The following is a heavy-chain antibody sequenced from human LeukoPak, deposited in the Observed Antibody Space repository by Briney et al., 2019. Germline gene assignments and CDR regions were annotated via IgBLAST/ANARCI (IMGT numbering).Heavy chain of an antibody. CDR1: GGSISSYY. CDR2: IYHSGST. D-gene: IGHD6-13*01. Sequence: SETLSLTCTVSGGSISSYYWSWIRQPPGKGLEWIGYIYHSGSTYYNPSLKSRVTISVDRSKNQFSLKLSSVTAADTAVYYCARDQGQQLGTYYYYMDVWGKGTTVTVSS. J-gene: IGHJ6*03. V-gene: IGHV4-59*12. CDR3: ARDQGQQLGTYYYYMDV.